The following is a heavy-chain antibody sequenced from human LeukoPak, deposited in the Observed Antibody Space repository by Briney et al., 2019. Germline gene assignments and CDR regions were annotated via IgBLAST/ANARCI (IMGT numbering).Heavy chain of an antibody. CDR2: IIPIFGTA. D-gene: IGHD5-24*01. CDR1: GGTFTSYA. Sequence: SVKVSCKASGGTFTSYAISWVRQAPGQGLEWMGGIIPIFGTANYAQKFQGRVTITTDESTSTAYMELSSLRSEDTAVYYCARGRWLQLGDAFDIWGQGTMVTVSS. CDR3: ARGRWLQLGDAFDI. V-gene: IGHV1-69*05. J-gene: IGHJ3*02.